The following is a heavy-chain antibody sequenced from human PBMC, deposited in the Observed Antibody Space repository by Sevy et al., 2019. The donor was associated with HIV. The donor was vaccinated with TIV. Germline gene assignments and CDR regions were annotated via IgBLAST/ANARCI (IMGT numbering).Heavy chain of an antibody. CDR2: ISYDGSNK. J-gene: IGHJ6*02. Sequence: GGSLRLSCAASGFTFSSYGMHWVRQAPGKGLEWVAVISYDGSNKYYADSVKGRFTISRDNSKNTLYLQMNSLRAEDTAVYYCAKDIVGGVGGGNYYYGMDVWGQGTTVTVSS. CDR1: GFTFSSYG. V-gene: IGHV3-30*18. D-gene: IGHD1-26*01. CDR3: AKDIVGGVGGGNYYYGMDV.